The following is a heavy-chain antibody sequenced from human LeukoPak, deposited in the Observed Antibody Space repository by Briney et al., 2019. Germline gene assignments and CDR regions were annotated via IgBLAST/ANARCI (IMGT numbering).Heavy chain of an antibody. V-gene: IGHV3-53*01. CDR1: GFTVSSNY. CDR2: IYSGGST. CDR3: ARRTTGNNWFDP. Sequence: PGGSLRLSCAASGFTVSSNYMSWVRQAPGKGLEWVSVIYSGGSTYYADSVKGRFTISRDNAKNSLYLQMNSLRDEDTAVYYCARRTTGNNWFDPWGQGTLVTVSS. J-gene: IGHJ5*02. D-gene: IGHD1-1*01.